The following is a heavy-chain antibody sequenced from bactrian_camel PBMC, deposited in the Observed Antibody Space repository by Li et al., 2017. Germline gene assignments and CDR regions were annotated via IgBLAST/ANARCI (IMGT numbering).Heavy chain of an antibody. CDR1: GYSFTTHC. Sequence: HVQLVESGGGSVQEGGSLRLSCAAPGYSFTTHCMGWFRRLPGQEREGIATFHRDGYPVYADGVKGRFTISPGNATNTVSLQMNSLKPEDTAIYYCAADLRWCRSGYFDPQARLGYWGQGTQVTVS. CDR2: FHRDGYP. D-gene: IGHD2*01. CDR3: AADLRWCRSGYFDPQARLGY. J-gene: IGHJ6*01. V-gene: IGHV3S53*01.